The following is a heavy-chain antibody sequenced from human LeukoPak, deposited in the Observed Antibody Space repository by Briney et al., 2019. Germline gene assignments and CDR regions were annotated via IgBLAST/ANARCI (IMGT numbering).Heavy chain of an antibody. CDR1: GGSFSGYY. V-gene: IGHV4-34*01. D-gene: IGHD3-22*01. CDR2: INHSGST. J-gene: IGHJ4*02. Sequence: SETLSLTCAVYGGSFSGYYWGWIRQPPGKGLEWIGEINHSGSTNYNPSLKSRVTISVDTSKNQFSLKLSSVTAADTAVYYCARGGRTGYYYVVDYWGQGTLVTVSS. CDR3: ARGGRTGYYYVVDY.